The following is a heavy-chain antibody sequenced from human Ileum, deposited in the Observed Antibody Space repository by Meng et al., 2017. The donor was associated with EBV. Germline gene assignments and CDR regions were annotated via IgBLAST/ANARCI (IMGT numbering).Heavy chain of an antibody. D-gene: IGHD3-10*01. J-gene: IGHJ4*02. CDR2: ICHDESTM. Sequence: VHLVEAGGGLVQPGGSLRLSWAASGFTFSSYCMHWVRQAPGKGPVWVSRICHDESTMNYADSVKGRFTISRDNAKNTVYLQMNSLRPEDTAVYYCIRDFREADYWGQGTLVTVSS. CDR3: IRDFREADY. CDR1: GFTFSSYC. V-gene: IGHV3-74*01.